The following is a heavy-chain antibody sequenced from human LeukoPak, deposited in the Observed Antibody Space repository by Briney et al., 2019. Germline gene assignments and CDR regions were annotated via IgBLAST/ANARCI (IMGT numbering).Heavy chain of an antibody. J-gene: IGHJ6*03. CDR2: IHSSGST. CDR3: ARLGFGYISNSYYYYMDV. D-gene: IGHD5-24*01. CDR1: GGFISPYY. V-gene: IGHV4-59*08. Sequence: PSETLSLTCTVSGGFISPYYWTWIRQAPGKGLEYIAYIHSSGSTNYIPSLKSRVTISVDTSKNHFSLEMRSVTAADTAVYYCARLGFGYISNSYYYYMDVWGKGTTVTVSS.